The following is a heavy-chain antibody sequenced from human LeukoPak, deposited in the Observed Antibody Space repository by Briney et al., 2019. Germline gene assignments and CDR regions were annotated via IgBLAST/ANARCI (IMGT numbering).Heavy chain of an antibody. V-gene: IGHV4-4*07. CDR1: GGSISSYY. CDR3: ARGFPLTVYGEYYFDY. CDR2: IYTSGST. Sequence: SETLSLTCTVSGGSISSYYWSWIRQPAGKGLEWIGRIYTSGSTNYNPSLKSRVTMSVDTSKNQFSLKLSSVTAADTAVYYCARGFPLTVYGEYYFDYWGQGTLVTVSS. J-gene: IGHJ4*02. D-gene: IGHD4-17*01.